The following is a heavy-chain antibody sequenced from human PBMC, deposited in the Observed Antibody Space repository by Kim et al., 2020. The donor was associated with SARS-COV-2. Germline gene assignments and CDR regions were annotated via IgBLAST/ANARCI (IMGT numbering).Heavy chain of an antibody. CDR3: TDGGVGTTYYYFDY. D-gene: IGHD2-21*02. J-gene: IGHJ4*02. V-gene: IGHV3-23*01. CDR2: MSGMSGSGATT. CDR1: GFAFSNYA. Sequence: GGSLRLSCAASGFAFSNYAMSWVRQAPGKGLEWVSGMSGMSGSGATTYYADSVKGRFTVSRDNSKNTLFLQVNSLRAEDTAMYYCTDGGVGTTYYYFDYWGRGTLVTVAT.